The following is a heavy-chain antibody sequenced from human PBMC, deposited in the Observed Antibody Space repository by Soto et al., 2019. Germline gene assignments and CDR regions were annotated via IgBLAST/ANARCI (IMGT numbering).Heavy chain of an antibody. Sequence: ASVKVSCKASGYTFTSYGISWVRQAPGQGLEWMGWIIAYIGNTNYAQKLQGRVTITADTSTSTAYMELRSLRSEDTAVYYCAIGVSDSSSWYYWGQGTLVTVSS. D-gene: IGHD6-13*01. CDR2: IIAYIGNT. CDR1: GYTFTSYG. V-gene: IGHV1-18*01. J-gene: IGHJ4*02. CDR3: AIGVSDSSSWYY.